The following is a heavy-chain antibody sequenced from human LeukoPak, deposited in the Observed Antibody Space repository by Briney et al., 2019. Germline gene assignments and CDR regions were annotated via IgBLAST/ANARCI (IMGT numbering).Heavy chain of an antibody. Sequence: SETLSLTCTVSGGSISTYYWSWIRQPAGKGLEWIGRIHTSGSANYNPSLKSRVTISVDKNQFSLKPSSVIAADTAVYYCARGLVGTTGEQNWFDPWGQGTLVTVSS. CDR1: GGSISTYY. CDR3: ARGLVGTTGEQNWFDP. CDR2: IHTSGSA. D-gene: IGHD1-26*01. V-gene: IGHV4-4*07. J-gene: IGHJ5*02.